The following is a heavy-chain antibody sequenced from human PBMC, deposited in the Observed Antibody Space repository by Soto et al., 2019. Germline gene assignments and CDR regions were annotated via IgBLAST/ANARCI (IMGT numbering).Heavy chain of an antibody. V-gene: IGHV3-33*01. CDR2: IWYDGSNK. CDR1: GFTFSSYG. J-gene: IGHJ6*02. Sequence: VQLVESGGGVVQPGRSLRLSCAASGFTFSSYGMHWVRQAPGKGLEWVAVIWYDGSNKYYADSVKGRFTISRDNSKNTLYLQMNSLRAEDTAVYYCARDKLRRGNNTRYYYGMDVWGQGTTVTVSS. D-gene: IGHD1-20*01. CDR3: ARDKLRRGNNTRYYYGMDV.